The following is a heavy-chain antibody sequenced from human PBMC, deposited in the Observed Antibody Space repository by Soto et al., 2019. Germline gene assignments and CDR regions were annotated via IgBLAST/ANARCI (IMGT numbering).Heavy chain of an antibody. D-gene: IGHD2-21*01. Sequence: PGGSVRLSCVASEFAVSNYWRSWVCQARGKRLEWVAKMNGDGSYINHVDSVKGRFTIARDNAKNSLYMEMCSLRVEDTAVYAGAGDDWVPADFGGRGNLVTDSA. CDR3: AGDDWVPADF. CDR2: MNGDGSYI. V-gene: IGHV3-7*04. J-gene: IGHJ4*02. CDR1: EFAVSNYW.